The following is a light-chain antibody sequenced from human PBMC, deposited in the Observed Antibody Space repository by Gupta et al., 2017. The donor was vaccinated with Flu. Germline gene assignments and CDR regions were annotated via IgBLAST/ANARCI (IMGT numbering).Light chain of an antibody. CDR3: HQYDSSPRT. Sequence: EIVLTQSPGTLSLSPGERVTLSCRASQSVTSNYLAWYQQKPGQAPRLLIYGASSRAIGIPDRFSGSGSVTDFTLTISRLEPEDFAVYYCHQYDSSPRTFGQGTKVEIK. V-gene: IGKV3-20*01. CDR2: GAS. J-gene: IGKJ1*01. CDR1: QSVTSNY.